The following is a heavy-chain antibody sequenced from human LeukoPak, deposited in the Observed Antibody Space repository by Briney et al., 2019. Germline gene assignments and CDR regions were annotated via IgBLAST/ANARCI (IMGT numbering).Heavy chain of an antibody. J-gene: IGHJ4*02. Sequence: SETLSLTCTVSLDSTTSNFGSWVRQPPGKGLEWIGEIHRSGSPNYNPPLQSRVTISIDRSRNQIVLELSSVTAEDTAVYYCAREILGGFNPAAYWGQGTLVTVSS. CDR1: LDSTTSNF. V-gene: IGHV4-4*02. D-gene: IGHD1-14*01. CDR3: AREILGGFNPAAY. CDR2: IHRSGSP.